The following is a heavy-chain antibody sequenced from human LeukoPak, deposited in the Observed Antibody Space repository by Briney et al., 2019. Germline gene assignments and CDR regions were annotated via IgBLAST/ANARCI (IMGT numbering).Heavy chain of an antibody. J-gene: IGHJ4*02. V-gene: IGHV4-28*01. CDR1: GYSISSSNW. CDR3: ARMGYSGSYYFDY. Sequence: SDTLSLTCAVSGYSISSSNWGGWIRQPPGKGLEWIGYIYYSGSTSYNPSLRSRVSMSVDTSKNQFSLKLSSVTAVDTAVYYCARMGYSGSYYFDYWGQGTLVTVSS. CDR2: IYYSGST. D-gene: IGHD1-26*01.